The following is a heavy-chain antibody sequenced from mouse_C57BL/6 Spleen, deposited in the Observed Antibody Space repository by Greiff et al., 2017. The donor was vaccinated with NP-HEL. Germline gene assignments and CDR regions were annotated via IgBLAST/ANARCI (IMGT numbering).Heavy chain of an antibody. D-gene: IGHD1-1*01. CDR2: ISSGSSTI. V-gene: IGHV5-17*01. CDR3: ARPPDYGSSNWYFDV. CDR1: GFTFSDYG. Sequence: EVMLVESGGGLVKPGGSLKLSCAASGFTFSDYGMHWVRQAPEKGLEWVAYISSGSSTIYYADTVKGRFTISRDNAKNTLFLQMTSLRSEDTAMYYCARPPDYGSSNWYFDVWGTGTTVTVSS. J-gene: IGHJ1*03.